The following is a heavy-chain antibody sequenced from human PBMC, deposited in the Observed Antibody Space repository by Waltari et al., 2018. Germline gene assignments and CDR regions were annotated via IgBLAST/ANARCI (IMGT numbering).Heavy chain of an antibody. D-gene: IGHD3-10*01. Sequence: YMHWVRQAPGQGLEWMGWINPNSGGTNYAQKFQGRVTMTRDTSISTAYMELSRLRSDDTAVYYCARSMGRTKGYYMDVWGKGTTVTVSS. CDR2: INPNSGGT. CDR3: ARSMGRTKGYYMDV. CDR1: Y. J-gene: IGHJ6*03. V-gene: IGHV1-2*02.